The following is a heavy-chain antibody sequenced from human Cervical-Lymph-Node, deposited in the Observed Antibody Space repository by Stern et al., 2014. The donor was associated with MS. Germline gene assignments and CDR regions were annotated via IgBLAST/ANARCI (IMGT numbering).Heavy chain of an antibody. CDR1: GGTFSSYA. D-gene: IGHD3-9*01. Sequence: QVQLVQSGAEVKKPGSSVKVSCKASGGTFSSYAISWVRQAPGQGLEWMGGIIPIFGRANYAQKFQGRVTITADESTSTAYMELCSLRSEDTAVYYWARGWSYDILSGSPYWGQGTLVTVSS. CDR3: ARGWSYDILSGSPY. J-gene: IGHJ4*02. V-gene: IGHV1-69*01. CDR2: IIPIFGRA.